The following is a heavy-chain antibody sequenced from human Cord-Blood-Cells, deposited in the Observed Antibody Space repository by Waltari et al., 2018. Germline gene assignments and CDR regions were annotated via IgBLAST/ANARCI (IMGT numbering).Heavy chain of an antibody. D-gene: IGHD1-1*01. CDR3: ARLGTGTTFDY. V-gene: IGHV4-39*01. CDR2: IYYSGST. J-gene: IGHJ4*02. Sequence: QLQLQESGPGLVKPLETLSLTCTVSGGSISSSSYYWGWIRQPPGKGLEWIGSIYYSGSTYYNPSLKSRVTISVDTSKNQFSLKLSSVTAADTAVYYCARLGTGTTFDYWGQGTLVTVSS. CDR1: GGSISSSSYY.